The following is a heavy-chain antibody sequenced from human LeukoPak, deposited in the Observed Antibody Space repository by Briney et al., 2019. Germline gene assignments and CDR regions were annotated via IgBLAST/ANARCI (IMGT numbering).Heavy chain of an antibody. CDR2: IIPILGIA. J-gene: IGHJ6*02. CDR3: AGPFKVFGRGMDV. D-gene: IGHD2-21*01. V-gene: IGHV1-69*04. CDR1: GGTFSSYA. Sequence: GASVKVSCKASGGTFSSYAISWVRQAPGQGLEWMGRIIPILGIANYAQKFQGRVTITADKSTSTAYMELSSLRSEDTAVYYCAGPFKVFGRGMDVWGQGTTVTVSS.